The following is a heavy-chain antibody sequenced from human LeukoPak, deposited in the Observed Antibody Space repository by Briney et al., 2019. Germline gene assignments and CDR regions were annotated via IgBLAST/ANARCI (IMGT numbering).Heavy chain of an antibody. Sequence: PGGSLRLSCAASGFTFSNYAMNWVRQAPGKGLEWVSGISGSGGSTYYADSVKGRFTISRDNSKNRVYLQMKRVRAEDTAVYYCAKKAGSGWFWFDPWGQGTLVTVSS. J-gene: IGHJ5*02. D-gene: IGHD6-19*01. V-gene: IGHV3-23*01. CDR1: GFTFSNYA. CDR2: ISGSGGST. CDR3: AKKAGSGWFWFDP.